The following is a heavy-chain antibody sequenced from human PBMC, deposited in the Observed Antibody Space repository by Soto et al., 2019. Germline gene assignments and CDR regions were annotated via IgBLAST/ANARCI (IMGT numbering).Heavy chain of an antibody. J-gene: IGHJ6*04. V-gene: IGHV3-23*01. CDR2: ISGSGGST. CDR1: GFTFSSYA. CDR3: ARVHSASITGSIEAI. D-gene: IGHD1-20*01. Sequence: EVQLLESGGGLVQPGGSLRLSCAASGFTFSSYAMSWVRQAPGKGLEWVSAISGSGGSTYYADSVKGRFTISRDNSKNKLYLQMNSLRAEDTAVYYCARVHSASITGSIEAIWGKWTTVTVSS.